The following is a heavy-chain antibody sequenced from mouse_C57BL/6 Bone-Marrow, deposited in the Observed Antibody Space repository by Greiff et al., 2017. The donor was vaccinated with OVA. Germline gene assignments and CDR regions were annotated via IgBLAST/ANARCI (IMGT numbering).Heavy chain of an antibody. J-gene: IGHJ4*01. CDR1: GYTFTSYW. Sequence: QVQLQQPGTELVKPGASVKLSCKASGYTFTSYWMHWVKQRPGQGLEWIGNINPSNGGTNYNEKFKSKAPLTVDKSSSTAYMQLSSLTSEDSAVYYCAREGKFHYAMDYWGQGTSVTVSS. CDR3: AREGKFHYAMDY. CDR2: INPSNGGT. V-gene: IGHV1-53*01.